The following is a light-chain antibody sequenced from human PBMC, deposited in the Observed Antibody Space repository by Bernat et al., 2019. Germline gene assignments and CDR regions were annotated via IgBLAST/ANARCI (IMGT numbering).Light chain of an antibody. Sequence: DIQMTQSPSSLSASVGDRVTITCRATQAISKYLAWVQQKPGKAPKSLIYGASTLFSGVPSRFSGSGSDTDFTLTISSLQPEDSATYYCQQYDRYPLAFGGGTKVEVK. V-gene: IGKV1-16*01. CDR2: GAS. CDR3: QQYDRYPLA. CDR1: QAISKY. J-gene: IGKJ4*01.